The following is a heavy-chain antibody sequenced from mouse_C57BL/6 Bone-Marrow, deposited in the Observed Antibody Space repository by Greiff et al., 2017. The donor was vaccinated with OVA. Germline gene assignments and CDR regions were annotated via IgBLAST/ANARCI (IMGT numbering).Heavy chain of an antibody. D-gene: IGHD2-1*01. CDR3: ARRENYSFAY. CDR1: GYTFTDYY. V-gene: IGHV1-19*01. CDR2: INPYNGGT. Sequence: VQLQQSGPVLVKPGASVKMSCKASGYTFTDYYMNWVKQSHGKSLEWIGVINPYNGGTSYNQTFKGKATLTVDKSSSTAYMELNSLTSEDSAVYYCARRENYSFAYWGQGTLVTVSA. J-gene: IGHJ3*01.